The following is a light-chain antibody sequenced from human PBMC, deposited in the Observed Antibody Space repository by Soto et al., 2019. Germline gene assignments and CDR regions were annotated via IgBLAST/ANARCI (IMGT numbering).Light chain of an antibody. V-gene: IGKV3-15*01. J-gene: IGKJ1*01. CDR3: QQYNNLPPET. CDR2: GAS. CDR1: QSVSSN. Sequence: EIVMTQSPATLSVSPGERATLSCRASQSVSSNLAWYQQKPGQAPRLLIYGASTRATGIPARFSGSGSGTEFTLTISRLQSEDFAVYYCQQYNNLPPETFGQGTKVEIK.